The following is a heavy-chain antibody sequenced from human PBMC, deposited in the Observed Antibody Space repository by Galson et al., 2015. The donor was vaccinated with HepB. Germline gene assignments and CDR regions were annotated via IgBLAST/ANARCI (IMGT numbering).Heavy chain of an antibody. CDR3: LAYCSSTSCYTPREGNV. V-gene: IGHV1-69*13. Sequence: SVKVSCKASGGTFSSYAISWVRQAPGQGLEWMGGIIPIFGTANYAQKFQGRVTITADESTSTAYMELSSLRSEDTAVYYCLAYCSSTSCYTPREGNVWGQGTLVTVSS. CDR2: IIPIFGTA. CDR1: GGTFSSYA. D-gene: IGHD2-2*02. J-gene: IGHJ4*02.